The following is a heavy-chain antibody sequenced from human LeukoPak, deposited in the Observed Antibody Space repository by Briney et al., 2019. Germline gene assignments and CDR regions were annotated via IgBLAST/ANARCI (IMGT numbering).Heavy chain of an antibody. V-gene: IGHV4-61*01. D-gene: IGHD4-17*01. CDR3: AREPYGPTNWFDP. J-gene: IGHJ5*02. CDR2: IYYSGST. CDR1: GGSASSGSYY. Sequence: PSETLSLTCTVSGGSASSGSYYWSWIRQPPGKGLEWIGYIYYSGSTNYNPSLKSRVTISVDTSKNQFSLKLSSVTAADTAVYYCAREPYGPTNWFDPWGQGTLVTVSS.